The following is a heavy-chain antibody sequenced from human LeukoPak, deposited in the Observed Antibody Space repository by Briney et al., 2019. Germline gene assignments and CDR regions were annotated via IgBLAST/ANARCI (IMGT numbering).Heavy chain of an antibody. CDR2: IYYSGST. D-gene: IGHD6-19*01. CDR1: SGSFSGYH. Sequence: SETLSLTCAVYSGSFSGYHWGWIRQPPGKGLEWTGYIYYSGSTNYNPSLKSRVTISVDTSKNQFSLKLSSVTAADTAIHYCARAVSGRFDYWGQGTLVTVSS. V-gene: IGHV4-59*08. CDR3: ARAVSGRFDY. J-gene: IGHJ4*02.